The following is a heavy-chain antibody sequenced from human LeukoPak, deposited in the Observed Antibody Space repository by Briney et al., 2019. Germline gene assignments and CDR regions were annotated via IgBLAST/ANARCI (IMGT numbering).Heavy chain of an antibody. Sequence: SETLSLTCTVSGGSISSSSYYWSWIRQPAGKGLEWIGRIYTSGSTNYNPSLKSRVTMSVDTSKNQFALKLSSVTAADTAVYYCVRVLSRSYWYFDLWGRGTLVTVSS. CDR1: GGSISSSSYY. CDR2: IYTSGST. D-gene: IGHD3-10*01. J-gene: IGHJ2*01. CDR3: VRVLSRSYWYFDL. V-gene: IGHV4-61*02.